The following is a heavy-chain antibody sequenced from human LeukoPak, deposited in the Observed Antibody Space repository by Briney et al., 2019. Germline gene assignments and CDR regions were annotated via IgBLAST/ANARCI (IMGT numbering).Heavy chain of an antibody. CDR3: ARTYDFGRGPPGDAFDN. V-gene: IGHV3-48*01. D-gene: IGHD3-3*01. J-gene: IGHJ3*02. Sequence: PGGSLRLSCAASGFTFTMFGMNWVRQAPGKGLEWVSYMDARSGIVYYADSVQGRFTISRDDAKDSVFLQMNSLRVDDTAVYYCARTYDFGRGPPGDAFDNWGQGTLVTVPS. CDR2: MDARSGIV. CDR1: GFTFTMFG.